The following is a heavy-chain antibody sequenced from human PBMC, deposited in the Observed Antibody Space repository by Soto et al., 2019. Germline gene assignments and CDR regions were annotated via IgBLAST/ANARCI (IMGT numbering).Heavy chain of an antibody. CDR2: ISTSGSTI. V-gene: IGHV3-11*01. CDR3: ASETYCTDGVCYPVFDY. D-gene: IGHD2-8*01. Sequence: GSLRLSCAASGFTFSDYSMNWIRQAPGKGLEWVSYISTSGSTIYYADSVKGRFTISRDNAKNSLYLQMNSLRAEDTAVYYCASETYCTDGVCYPVFDYWGQGALVTVSS. J-gene: IGHJ4*02. CDR1: GFTFSDYS.